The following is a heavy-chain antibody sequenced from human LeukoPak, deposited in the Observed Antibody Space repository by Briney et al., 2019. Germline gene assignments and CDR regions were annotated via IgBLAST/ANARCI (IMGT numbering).Heavy chain of an antibody. CDR3: ARETSACGGDCYDY. V-gene: IGHV3-11*04. CDR1: GFTFSDYY. CDR2: ISSSGSTI. Sequence: PGGSLRLSCAASGFTFSDYYMSWIRQAPGKGLEWVSYISSSGSTIYYADSVKDRFTISRDNAKNSLYLQMNSLTAEDTAIYYCARETSACGGDCYDYWGQGTLVTVSS. D-gene: IGHD2-21*02. J-gene: IGHJ4*02.